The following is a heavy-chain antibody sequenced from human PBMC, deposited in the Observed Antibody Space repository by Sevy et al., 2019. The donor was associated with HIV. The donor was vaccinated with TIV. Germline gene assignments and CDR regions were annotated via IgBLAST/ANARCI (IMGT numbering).Heavy chain of an antibody. V-gene: IGHV3-7*01. D-gene: IGHD6-13*01. CDR3: VRAVAADGSF. CDR1: GFSLNTYW. CDR2: IKQDGSVT. J-gene: IGHJ4*02. Sequence: GESLKISCAASGFSLNTYWMSWVRQAPGKGLEGVANIKQDGSVTYYVDSVKGCFTISRDNARNFLFLHMNSLRAEDTARYYCVRAVAADGSFWGQGTLVTVSS.